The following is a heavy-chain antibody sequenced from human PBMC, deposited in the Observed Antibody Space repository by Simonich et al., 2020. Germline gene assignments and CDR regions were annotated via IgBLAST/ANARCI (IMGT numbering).Heavy chain of an antibody. Sequence: QVQLVQSGAEVKKPGASVKVSCKASGYTFTSYGISWVRQAPGQGLEWMGWISPYNGNTNYEQKLKGRVTMTTDTSTSTAYMELRSLRSDDTAVYYCARASRGTWWYYYFDYWGQGTLVTVSS. CDR1: GYTFTSYG. CDR3: ARASRGTWWYYYFDY. J-gene: IGHJ4*02. CDR2: ISPYNGNT. D-gene: IGHD2-15*01. V-gene: IGHV1-18*01.